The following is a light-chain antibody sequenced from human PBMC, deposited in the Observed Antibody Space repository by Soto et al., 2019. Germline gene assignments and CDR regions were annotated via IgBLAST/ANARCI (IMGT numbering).Light chain of an antibody. J-gene: IGLJ1*01. V-gene: IGLV1-44*01. Sequence: SALTQPPSASGGPGQRVTSSCPGSASNIGRDPVNWYQQVPGTAPKLLIYENNHRPSGVPDRFSGSKSGTSASLVISGLQSEDEAEYFCAGWDGSLKGFVFGTGTKVTVL. CDR2: ENN. CDR3: AGWDGSLKGFV. CDR1: ASNIGRDP.